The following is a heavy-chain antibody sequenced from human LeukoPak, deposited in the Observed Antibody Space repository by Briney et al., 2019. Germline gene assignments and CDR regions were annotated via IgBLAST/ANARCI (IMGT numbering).Heavy chain of an antibody. CDR3: ARQVGDCGVQRAFDI. D-gene: IGHD4-17*01. Sequence: PSETLSLTCTVSGVSISSSSYSWGWIRQPPGKGLEWIGSIYYSGNTYYNPSLKSRVTISVDTSKDQFSLKLSSVTAADTAVYYCARQVGDCGVQRAFDIWGQGTMVTVSS. J-gene: IGHJ3*02. V-gene: IGHV4-39*01. CDR1: GVSISSSSYS. CDR2: IYYSGNT.